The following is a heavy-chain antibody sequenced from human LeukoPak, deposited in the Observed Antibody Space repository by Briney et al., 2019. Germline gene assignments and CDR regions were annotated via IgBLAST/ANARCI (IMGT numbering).Heavy chain of an antibody. CDR3: ARVMSMVRGWSRTNWFDP. J-gene: IGHJ5*02. CDR2: IYYSGST. Sequence: SETLSLTCTVSGGSISSYYWSWIRQPPGKGLEWFGYIYYSGSTNYNPSLKSRVTISVDTSKNQFSLKLSSVTAADTAVYYCARVMSMVRGWSRTNWFDPWGQGTLVTVSS. CDR1: GGSISSYY. D-gene: IGHD3-10*01. V-gene: IGHV4-59*08.